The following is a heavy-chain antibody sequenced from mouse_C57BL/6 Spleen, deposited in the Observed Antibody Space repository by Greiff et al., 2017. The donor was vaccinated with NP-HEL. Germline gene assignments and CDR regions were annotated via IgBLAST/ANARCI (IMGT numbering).Heavy chain of an antibody. CDR3: ARESYYYGSSSY. V-gene: IGHV1-64*01. CDR1: GYTFTSYW. J-gene: IGHJ2*01. Sequence: QVQLQQPGAELVKPGASVKLFCKASGYTFTSYWMHWVKQRPGQGLEWIGMIHPNSGSTNYNEQFKSKATLTVDKSSSTSYMQLSSLTTEDTAVYYCARESYYYGSSSYWGQGTTLTVTS. D-gene: IGHD1-1*01. CDR2: IHPNSGST.